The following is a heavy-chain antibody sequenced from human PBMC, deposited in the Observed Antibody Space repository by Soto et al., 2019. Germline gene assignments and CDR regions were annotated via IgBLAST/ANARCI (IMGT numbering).Heavy chain of an antibody. CDR1: GGSFSGYY. D-gene: IGHD4-17*01. V-gene: IGHV4-34*01. CDR2: INHSGST. J-gene: IGHJ4*02. Sequence: SETLSLPCAVYGGSFSGYYWSWIRQPPGKGLEWIGEINHSGSTNYNPSLKSRVTISVDTSKNQFSLKLSSVTAADTAVYYCARDDYGDRQGFFFDYWGQGTLFTVSS. CDR3: ARDDYGDRQGFFFDY.